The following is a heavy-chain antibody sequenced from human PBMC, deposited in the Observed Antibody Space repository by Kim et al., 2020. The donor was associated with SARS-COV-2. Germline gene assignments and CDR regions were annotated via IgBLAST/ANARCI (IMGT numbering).Heavy chain of an antibody. D-gene: IGHD3-3*01. Sequence: ASVKVSCKASGYTFTGYYMHWVRQAPGQGLEWMGRINPNSGGTNYAQKFQGRVTMTRDTSISTAYMELSRLRSDDTAVYYCARAYYDFWSGYYSVGYWGQGTLVTVSS. V-gene: IGHV1-2*06. CDR1: GYTFTGYY. J-gene: IGHJ4*02. CDR2: INPNSGGT. CDR3: ARAYYDFWSGYYSVGY.